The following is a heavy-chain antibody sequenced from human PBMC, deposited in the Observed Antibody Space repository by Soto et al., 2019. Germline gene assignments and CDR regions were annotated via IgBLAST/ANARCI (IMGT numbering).Heavy chain of an antibody. CDR2: IKSDGIST. CDR3: ARVRDSSSSYFDY. D-gene: IGHD6-6*01. CDR1: GFTFSNYW. V-gene: IGHV3-74*01. J-gene: IGHJ4*02. Sequence: GGSLRLSCAASGFTFSNYWMHWVRQVPGKGLVWVSRIKSDGISTTYADSVKGRFTISRDNAKNTLYLQMNSLRAEDTAVYYCARVRDSSSSYFDYWGQGALVTVPQ.